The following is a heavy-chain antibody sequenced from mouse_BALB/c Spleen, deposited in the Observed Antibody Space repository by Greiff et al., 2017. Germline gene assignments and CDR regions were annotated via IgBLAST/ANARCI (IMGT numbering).Heavy chain of an antibody. CDR1: GFTFSSYA. V-gene: IGHV5-6-5*01. J-gene: IGHJ2*01. CDR2: VSSGGST. D-gene: IGHD2-14*01. CDR3: ESGGHRYGQGLDY. Sequence: EVQLMESGGGLVKPGGSLKLSCAASGFTFSSYAMSWVRQTPEKRLEWVASVSSGGSTYYPDSVKGRFAISRVNARNILYLEMSSLRSEDTAMYYCESGGHRYGQGLDYWGQGTTLTVSS.